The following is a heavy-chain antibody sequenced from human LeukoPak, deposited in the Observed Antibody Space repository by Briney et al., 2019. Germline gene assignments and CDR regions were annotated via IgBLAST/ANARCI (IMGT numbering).Heavy chain of an antibody. D-gene: IGHD2-2*01. J-gene: IGHJ4*02. Sequence: SETLSLTCAVYGGSFSGYYWSWIRQPPGKGLEWIGEINHSGSTNYNPSLKSRVTISVDTSKNQFSLKLSSVTAADTAVYYCAIEAAYCSSTSCYDNGYWGQGTLVTVSS. CDR1: GGSFSGYY. V-gene: IGHV4-34*01. CDR2: INHSGST. CDR3: AIEAAYCSSTSCYDNGY.